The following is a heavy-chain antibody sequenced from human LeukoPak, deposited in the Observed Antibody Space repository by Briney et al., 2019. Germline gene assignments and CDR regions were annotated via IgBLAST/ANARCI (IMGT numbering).Heavy chain of an antibody. V-gene: IGHV4-59*01. J-gene: IGHJ4*02. CDR3: ARVKYYYDSSGYYRIYYFDY. CDR2: IYYSGST. D-gene: IGHD3-22*01. Sequence: SETVSLTCTVSGGSISSYYWSWIRQPPGKGLEWIGYIYYSGSTNYNPSLKSRVTISVDTSKNQFSLKLSSVTAADTAVYYCARVKYYYDSSGYYRIYYFDYWGQGTLVTVSS. CDR1: GGSISSYY.